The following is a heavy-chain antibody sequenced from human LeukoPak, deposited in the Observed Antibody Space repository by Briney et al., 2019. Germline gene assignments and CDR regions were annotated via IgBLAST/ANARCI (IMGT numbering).Heavy chain of an antibody. CDR2: IFPILGIA. V-gene: IGHV1-69*02. D-gene: IGHD2-21*02. J-gene: IGHJ4*02. Sequence: SVKVSCKASGGTFSSYTISWVRQAPGQGLEWMGRIFPILGIANYAQKFQGRVTITADKSTSTAYMELSSLRSEDTAVYYCARSPLGVVTAPQPYYFDYWGQGTLVTVSS. CDR1: GGTFSSYT. CDR3: ARSPLGVVTAPQPYYFDY.